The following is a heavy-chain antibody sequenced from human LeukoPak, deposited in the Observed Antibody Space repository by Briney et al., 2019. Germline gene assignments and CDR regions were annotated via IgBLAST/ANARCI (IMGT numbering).Heavy chain of an antibody. CDR3: ARREEWELTFDY. D-gene: IGHD1-26*01. Sequence: PSETLSLTCSVSGDSVRNDFYYWGWIRQPPGKGLEWVACLSHAGNTWYNPSLEGRLSISVDTSKNQFSLKLSSVTAADTAVYYCARREEWELTFDYWGQGTLVTVSS. V-gene: IGHV4-39*01. J-gene: IGHJ4*02. CDR1: GDSVRNDFYY. CDR2: LSHAGNT.